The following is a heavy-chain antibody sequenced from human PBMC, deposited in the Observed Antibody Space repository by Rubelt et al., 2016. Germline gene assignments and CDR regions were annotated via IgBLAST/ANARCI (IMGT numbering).Heavy chain of an antibody. D-gene: IGHD3-22*01. J-gene: IGHJ3*02. V-gene: IGHV5-51*01. CDR2: IYPGDSDT. Sequence: GMGWMGIIYPGDSDTRYSPSFQGQVTISADKSISTAYLQWSSLKASDTAMYYCARHSDGYYYDSSGSWGAFDIWGQGNMVTVSS. CDR3: ARHSDGYYYDSSGSWGAFDI.